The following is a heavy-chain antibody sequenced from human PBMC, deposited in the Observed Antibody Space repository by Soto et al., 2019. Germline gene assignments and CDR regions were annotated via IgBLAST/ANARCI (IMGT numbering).Heavy chain of an antibody. CDR2: IYYSGST. D-gene: IGHD6-19*01. CDR1: GGSISSSSYY. V-gene: IGHV4-39*01. Sequence: QLQLQESGPGLVKPSETLSLTCTVSGGSISSSSYYWGWIRQPPGKGLEWIGSIYYSGSTYYNPSLKSRVTISVDTSKNQFSLKLSSVTAADTAVYYCARLRAAPRSGWNFQYYFDYWGQGTLVTVSS. J-gene: IGHJ4*02. CDR3: ARLRAAPRSGWNFQYYFDY.